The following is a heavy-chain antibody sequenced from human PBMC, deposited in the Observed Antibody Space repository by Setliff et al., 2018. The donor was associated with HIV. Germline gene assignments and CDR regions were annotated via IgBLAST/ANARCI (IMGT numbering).Heavy chain of an antibody. V-gene: IGHV3-23*01. D-gene: IGHD6-6*01. CDR3: AKAVAQQFVSFFDH. Sequence: LRLSCAASGFAFSSHAMNWVRQAPGKGLEWVSAISGSGVSTYSADSVKGRFTISRDNSKNTLYLQMNSLRAEDTAVYYCAKAVAQQFVSFFDHWGQGTLVTVSS. CDR2: ISGSGVST. CDR1: GFAFSSHA. J-gene: IGHJ4*02.